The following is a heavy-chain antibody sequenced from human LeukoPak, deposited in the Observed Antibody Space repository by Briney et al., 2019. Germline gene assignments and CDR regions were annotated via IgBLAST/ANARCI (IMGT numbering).Heavy chain of an antibody. Sequence: GGSLRLSCAASGFTFSDYYMSWIRQAPGKGLEWVSYISTTGSYINDADSVKGRFTISRDNAKNSLYLQMNSLRAEDTAVYYCAKELDSSGYFDFWGQGTLVTVSS. CDR2: ISTTGSYI. D-gene: IGHD3-22*01. V-gene: IGHV3-11*05. J-gene: IGHJ4*02. CDR1: GFTFSDYY. CDR3: AKELDSSGYFDF.